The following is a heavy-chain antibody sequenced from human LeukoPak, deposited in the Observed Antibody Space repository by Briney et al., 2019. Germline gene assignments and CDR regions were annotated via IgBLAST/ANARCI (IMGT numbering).Heavy chain of an antibody. CDR1: GFTLRTYW. CDR2: IKRDGSEK. V-gene: IGHV3-7*01. CDR3: TREQDREAAATIVGDY. D-gene: IGHD3-22*01. Sequence: PGGSLRLSCAASGFTLRTYWMSWVRQAPGKGLEWVASIKRDGSEKYYVDSVKGRFTISRDNAKNSLYLEMNSLRAEDTAVYYCTREQDREAAATIVGDYWGQGTLVTVSS. J-gene: IGHJ4*02.